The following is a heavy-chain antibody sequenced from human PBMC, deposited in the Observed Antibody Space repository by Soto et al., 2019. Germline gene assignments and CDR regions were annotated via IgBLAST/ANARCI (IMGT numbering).Heavy chain of an antibody. CDR3: ARAMVVTQNWFDP. V-gene: IGHV4-30-4*01. CDR2: IYYSGST. CDR1: GGSISSGDYY. Sequence: QVQLQESGPGLVKPSQTLSLTCTVSGGSISSGDYYWGWIRQPPGKGLEWIGYIYYSGSTYYNPSLKSRVTISVDTSKNQFSLKLSSVTAADTAVYYCARAMVVTQNWFDPWGQGTLVTVSS. D-gene: IGHD2-15*01. J-gene: IGHJ5*02.